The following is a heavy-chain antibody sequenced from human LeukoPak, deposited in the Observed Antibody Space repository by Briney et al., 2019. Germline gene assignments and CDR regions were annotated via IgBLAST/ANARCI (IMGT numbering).Heavy chain of an antibody. D-gene: IGHD2-2*01. J-gene: IGHJ3*02. CDR3: AIEPVDCSSTSCYWSKPLRLGAFDI. Sequence: GRSLRLSCAASGFTFSSYGMHWVRQAPGKGLEWVAVISYDGSNKYYADSVKGRFTISRDNSKNTLYLQMNSLRAEDTAVYYCAIEPVDCSSTSCYWSKPLRLGAFDIWGQGTMVTVSS. CDR2: ISYDGSNK. V-gene: IGHV3-30*03. CDR1: GFTFSSYG.